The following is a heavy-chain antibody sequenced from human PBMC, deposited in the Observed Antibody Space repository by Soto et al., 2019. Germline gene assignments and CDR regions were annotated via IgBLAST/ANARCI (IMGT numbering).Heavy chain of an antibody. Sequence: NPSETLSLTCTVSGGSISSGDYYWSWIRQRPGKDLEWIGHIYHSGIAYYNPSLKSRVTMSVDTSKNQFSLNLYSVTAADTAMYYCATYGCISTSCSTGGWFAPWGQGTLVTVSS. J-gene: IGHJ5*02. CDR2: IYHSGIA. V-gene: IGHV4-31*03. CDR3: ATYGCISTSCSTGGWFAP. CDR1: GGSISSGDYY. D-gene: IGHD2-2*01.